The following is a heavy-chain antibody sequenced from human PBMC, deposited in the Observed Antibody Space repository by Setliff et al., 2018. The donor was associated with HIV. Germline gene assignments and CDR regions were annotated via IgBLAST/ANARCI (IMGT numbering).Heavy chain of an antibody. Sequence: ASVKVSCKASGYTFSNYDINWVRQATGQGLEWVGWMDPNSGNTGYAQKFQGRVTLTRNTSISTAYMELSSLRSEDTAVYSCARVATVSHPGDYFDYWGQGTLVTVSS. V-gene: IGHV1-8*01. D-gene: IGHD4-4*01. CDR3: ARVATVSHPGDYFDY. CDR2: MDPNSGNT. J-gene: IGHJ4*02. CDR1: GYTFSNYD.